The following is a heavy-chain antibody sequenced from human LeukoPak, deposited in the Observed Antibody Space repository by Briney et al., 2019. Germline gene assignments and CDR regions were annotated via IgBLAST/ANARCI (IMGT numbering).Heavy chain of an antibody. CDR2: IKQDGSEK. J-gene: IGHJ4*02. CDR1: GFTFSSYW. D-gene: IGHD1-26*01. CDR3: ARGYRYSGSYFRYFDY. V-gene: IGHV3-7*03. Sequence: TGGSLRLSCAASGFTFSSYWMSWVRQAPGKGLEWVANIKQDGSEKYYVDSVKGRFTISRDNAKNSLYPQMNSLRAEDTAVYYCARGYRYSGSYFRYFDYWGQGTLVTVSS.